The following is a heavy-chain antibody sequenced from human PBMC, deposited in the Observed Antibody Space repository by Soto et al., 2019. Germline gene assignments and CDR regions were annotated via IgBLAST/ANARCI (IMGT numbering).Heavy chain of an antibody. D-gene: IGHD6-19*01. CDR3: ARDTYSSGRYYYYYYGMDV. CDR2: TYYRSKWYN. CDR1: GDSVSSNSAA. Sequence: SQTLSLTCAISGDSVSSNSAAWNWIRQSPSRGLEWLGRTYYRSKWYNDYAVSVKSRITINPDTSKNQFSLQLNSVTPEDTAVYYCARDTYSSGRYYYYYYGMDVWGQGTTVPVSS. V-gene: IGHV6-1*01. J-gene: IGHJ6*02.